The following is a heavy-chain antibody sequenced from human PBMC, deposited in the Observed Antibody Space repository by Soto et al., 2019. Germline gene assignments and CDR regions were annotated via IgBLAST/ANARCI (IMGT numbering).Heavy chain of an antibody. CDR1: GFTFSSYG. CDR3: AKGRDGYSNYFDY. V-gene: IGHV3-30*18. D-gene: IGHD4-4*01. Sequence: GGSLRLSCAASGFTFSSYGMHWVRQAPGKGLEWVAVISYDGSNKYYADSVKGRFTISRDNSKNTLYVQMNGLRAEDTAVYYCAKGRDGYSNYFDYWGQGTLVTVSS. J-gene: IGHJ4*02. CDR2: ISYDGSNK.